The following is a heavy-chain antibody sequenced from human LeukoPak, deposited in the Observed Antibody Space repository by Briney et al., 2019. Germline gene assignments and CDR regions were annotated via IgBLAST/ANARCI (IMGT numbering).Heavy chain of an antibody. CDR1: GYTFTSYG. Sequence: ASVKVSCKASGYTFTSYGISWVRQAPGQGLEWMGWISAYNGNTNYAQKFQGRVTMTRDTFTSTVYMELSSLRSEDTAVYYCARGGLGYSSSWHFDYWGQGTLVTVSS. D-gene: IGHD6-13*01. CDR2: ISAYNGNT. J-gene: IGHJ4*02. V-gene: IGHV1-18*01. CDR3: ARGGLGYSSSWHFDY.